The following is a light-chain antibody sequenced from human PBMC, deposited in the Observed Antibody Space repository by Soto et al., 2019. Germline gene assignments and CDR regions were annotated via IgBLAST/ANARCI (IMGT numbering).Light chain of an antibody. J-gene: IGKJ5*01. CDR3: QQYSTYPIT. Sequence: DIQMTQSPSTLSGSVGDRVTITCRASQTISSWLAWYQQKPGKAPKLLIYKASTLKSGVPSRFSGSGSGTEFTLTISSLHPDDFATYYCQQYSTYPITFGQGTRLEI. CDR1: QTISSW. V-gene: IGKV1-5*03. CDR2: KAS.